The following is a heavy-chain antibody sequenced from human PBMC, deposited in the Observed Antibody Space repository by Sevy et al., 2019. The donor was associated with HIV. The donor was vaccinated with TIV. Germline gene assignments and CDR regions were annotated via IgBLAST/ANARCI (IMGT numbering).Heavy chain of an antibody. V-gene: IGHV4-59*01. CDR1: GGSISVYY. CDR3: ARAPPVRSGDNSLNWFDP. D-gene: IGHD6-19*01. CDR2: VYHTGST. J-gene: IGHJ5*02. Sequence: SETLSLTCTVSGGSISVYYWSWIRQPPGKELEYIGYVYHTGSTNYNPSLKSRVTISVDTSNNQFSLKLTSVTAADTAVYYCARAPPVRSGDNSLNWFDPWGQGTLVTVSS.